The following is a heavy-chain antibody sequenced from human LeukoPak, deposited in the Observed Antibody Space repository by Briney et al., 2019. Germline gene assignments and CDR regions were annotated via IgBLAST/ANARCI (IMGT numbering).Heavy chain of an antibody. CDR1: GGSISSYY. J-gene: IGHJ4*02. CDR2: IYYSGST. D-gene: IGHD3-22*01. V-gene: IGHV4-59*01. CDR3: ARVGYYYDSSGFYDY. Sequence: SETLSLTCTVSGGSISSYYWSWIRQPPGEGLEWIGYIYYSGSTNYNPPLKSRVTISVDTSKNQFSLKLSAVTAADTAAYYCARVGYYYDSSGFYDYWGQGTLVTVSS.